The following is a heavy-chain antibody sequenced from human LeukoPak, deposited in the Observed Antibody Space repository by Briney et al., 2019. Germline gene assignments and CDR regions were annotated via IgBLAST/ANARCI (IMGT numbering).Heavy chain of an antibody. CDR1: GGSISSYY. V-gene: IGHV4-4*07. CDR3: AREREYSSSSQAFDY. Sequence: SETLSLTCSSVSGGSISSYYWSWIRQPAGNGLEWVGHIYTSGSTNYNPSLKSRVTISVDTSKNQFSLKLSSVTAADTAVYYCAREREYSSSSQAFDYWGQGTLVTVSS. D-gene: IGHD6-6*01. J-gene: IGHJ4*02. CDR2: IYTSGST.